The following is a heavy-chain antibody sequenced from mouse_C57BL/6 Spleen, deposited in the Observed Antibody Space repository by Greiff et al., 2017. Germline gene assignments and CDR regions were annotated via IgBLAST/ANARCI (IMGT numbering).Heavy chain of an antibody. V-gene: IGHV1-54*01. J-gene: IGHJ3*01. CDR1: GYAFTKYL. CDR3: AREGTAAWFAY. D-gene: IGHD4-1*01. CDR2: INPGSGGT. Sequence: QVQLQQSGAELVRPGTSVKVSCKASGYAFTKYLIEWVKQRPGQGLEWIGVINPGSGGTNYTEKFKGKATLTADKSSSTAYMQISSLTSEDSAVYFCAREGTAAWFAYWGQGTLVTVSA.